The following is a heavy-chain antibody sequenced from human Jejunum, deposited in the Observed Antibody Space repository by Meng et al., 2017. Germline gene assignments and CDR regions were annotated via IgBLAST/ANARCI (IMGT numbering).Heavy chain of an antibody. J-gene: IGHJ2*01. Sequence: GSLRLSCTVSGDSISSSANYWGWIRQPPGKGLEFIGTIYYRGSTYYDPSLKSRVTISVDTSKNQFSLKLRSVTAADTAVYYCARDSTRGVLQYFHWYFDLWGRGTLVTVSS. D-gene: IGHD3-9*01. V-gene: IGHV4-39*07. CDR3: ARDSTRGVLQYFHWYFDL. CDR1: GDSISSSANY. CDR2: IYYRGST.